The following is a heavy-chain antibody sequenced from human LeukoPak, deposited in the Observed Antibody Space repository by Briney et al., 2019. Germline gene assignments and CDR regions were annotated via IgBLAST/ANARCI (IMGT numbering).Heavy chain of an antibody. V-gene: IGHV4-34*01. CDR3: ARVPTPNYYDKRSWFDP. J-gene: IGHJ5*02. D-gene: IGHD3-22*01. CDR2: INHSGST. CDR1: GGSFSGYY. Sequence: PSETLSLTCAVYGGSFSGYYWSWIRRPPGKGLEWIGEINHSGSTNYNPSLKSRVTISVDTSKNQFSLKLSSVTAADTAVYYCARVPTPNYYDKRSWFDPWGQGTLVTVSS.